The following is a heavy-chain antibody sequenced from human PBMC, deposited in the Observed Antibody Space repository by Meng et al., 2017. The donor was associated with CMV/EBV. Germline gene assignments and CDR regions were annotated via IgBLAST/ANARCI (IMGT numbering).Heavy chain of an antibody. J-gene: IGHJ6*02. CDR2: ISSSSSTI. Sequence: GESLKISCAASGFTLSSYSMNWVRQAPGKGLEWVSYISSSSSTIYYADSVKGRFTISRDNAKNSLYLQMNSLRAEDTAVYYCARDRYCSSTSCYEYYYYYGMDVWGQGTTVTVSS. CDR1: GFTLSSYS. CDR3: ARDRYCSSTSCYEYYYYYGMDV. D-gene: IGHD2-2*01. V-gene: IGHV3-48*04.